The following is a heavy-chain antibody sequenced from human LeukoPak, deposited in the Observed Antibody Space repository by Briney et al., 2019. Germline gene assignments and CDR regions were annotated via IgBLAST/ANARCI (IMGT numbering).Heavy chain of an antibody. V-gene: IGHV3-23*01. CDR3: AKDKGIAAAPLDYMDV. CDR1: GFTFTNYV. Sequence: TGGSLRLSCAASGFTFTNYVMSWVRQAPGKGLEWVSSISGIGDNTYYADSVKGRFTISRDNSKNTLYLQMNSLRAEDTAAYSCAKDKGIAAAPLDYMDVWGKGTTVTVSS. CDR2: ISGIGDNT. J-gene: IGHJ6*03. D-gene: IGHD6-13*01.